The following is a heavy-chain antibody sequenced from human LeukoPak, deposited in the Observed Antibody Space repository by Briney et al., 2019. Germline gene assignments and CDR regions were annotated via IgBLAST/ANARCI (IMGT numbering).Heavy chain of an antibody. CDR3: AKDRGEQWLVTSFGY. J-gene: IGHJ4*02. CDR2: ISYDGSNK. V-gene: IGHV3-30*18. CDR1: GFTFSSYG. D-gene: IGHD6-19*01. Sequence: GGSLRLSCAASGFTFSSYGMHWVRQAPGKGLEWVAVISYDGSNKYYVDSVKGRFTISRDNSKNTLYLQMNSLRPEDTAVYYCAKDRGEQWLVTSFGYWGQGTLVTVSS.